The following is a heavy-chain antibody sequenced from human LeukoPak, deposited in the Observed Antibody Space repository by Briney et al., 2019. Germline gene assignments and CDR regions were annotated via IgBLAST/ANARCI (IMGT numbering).Heavy chain of an antibody. CDR1: GGYISSYY. J-gene: IGHJ6*03. D-gene: IGHD1-7*01. V-gene: IGHV4-59*01. CDR2: IYYSGST. Sequence: NPSETLSLTCTVSGGYISSYYWSWIRQPPGKGLEWIGYIYYSGSTNYNPSLKSRVTISVDTSKNQFSLKLSSVTAADTAVYYCARGNYGYYYYYYMDVWGKGTTVTVSS. CDR3: ARGNYGYYYYYYMDV.